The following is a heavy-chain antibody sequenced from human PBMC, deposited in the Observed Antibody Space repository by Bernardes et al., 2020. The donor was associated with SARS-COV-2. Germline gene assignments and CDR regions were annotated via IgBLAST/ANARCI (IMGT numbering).Heavy chain of an antibody. V-gene: IGHV3-7*01. CDR1: GFTFRTSW. CDR3: ARARFYASGTYSPIDY. Sequence: SCEASGFTFRTSWMSWVRQAPGPGLAWVANLNQDGRERYSVDSVKGRFTFSRDNAKNSLYVHMNSLRAEDTAVYYCARARFYASGTYSPIDYWGQGNLVTVSS. J-gene: IGHJ4*02. CDR2: LNQDGRER. D-gene: IGHD3-10*01.